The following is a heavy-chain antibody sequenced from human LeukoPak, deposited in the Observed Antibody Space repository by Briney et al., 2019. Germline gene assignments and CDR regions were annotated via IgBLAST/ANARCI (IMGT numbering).Heavy chain of an antibody. D-gene: IGHD1-26*01. J-gene: IGHJ4*02. CDR3: ALGEPRSPFDY. CDR2: ISSSSSYI. CDR1: GFTFSRYS. V-gene: IGHV3-21*01. Sequence: GGSLRLSCAASGFTFSRYSMSWVRQAPGKGLEWVSSISSSSSYIYYADSVKGRFTISRDNAKNSLYLQMNSLRAEDTAVYYCALGEPRSPFDYWGQGTLVTVSS.